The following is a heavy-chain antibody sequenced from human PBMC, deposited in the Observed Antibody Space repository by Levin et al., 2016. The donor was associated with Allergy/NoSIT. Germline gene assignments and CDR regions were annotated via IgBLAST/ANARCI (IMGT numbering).Heavy chain of an antibody. CDR1: GGTFSSYA. V-gene: IGHV1-69*13. CDR2: IIPIFGTA. D-gene: IGHD6-6*01. CDR3: AREGSSSSIWFDP. J-gene: IGHJ5*02. Sequence: SVKVSCKASGGTFSSYAISWVRQAPGQGLEWMGGIIPIFGTANYAQKFQGRVTITADESTSTAYMELSSLRSEDTAVYYCAREGSSSSIWFDPWGQGTLVTVSS.